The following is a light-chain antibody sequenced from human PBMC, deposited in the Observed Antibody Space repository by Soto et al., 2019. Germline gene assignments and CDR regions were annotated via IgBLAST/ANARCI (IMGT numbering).Light chain of an antibody. CDR2: GND. CDR1: SSNIGADYD. J-gene: IGLJ2*01. Sequence: QSVLTQPPSVSGAPGQRVTNSCTGSSSNIGADYDVNWYQQFPGTAPKLLIFGNDNRPSGVPDRFSGSKSDTSASLAVTGLQAEDEADYYCQSYDSGLSAVLFGGGTKLTVL. CDR3: QSYDSGLSAVL. V-gene: IGLV1-40*01.